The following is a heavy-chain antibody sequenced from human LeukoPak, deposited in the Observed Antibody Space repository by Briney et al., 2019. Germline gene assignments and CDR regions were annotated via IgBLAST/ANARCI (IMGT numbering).Heavy chain of an antibody. V-gene: IGHV3-11*04. D-gene: IGHD2-8*01. Sequence: GGSLRLSCAASGFTFSDYYMTWIRQAPGKGLEWLSYISGSTTTIYYADSVKGRFAISRDNARSSLYLRMNSLRAEDTALYYCAVYRGKSSRDFDLWGRGTLVTVSS. CDR1: GFTFSDYY. CDR3: AVYRGKSSRDFDL. J-gene: IGHJ2*01. CDR2: ISGSTTTI.